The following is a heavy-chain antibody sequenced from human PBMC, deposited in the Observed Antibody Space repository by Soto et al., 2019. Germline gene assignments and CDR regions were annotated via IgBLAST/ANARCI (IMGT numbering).Heavy chain of an antibody. V-gene: IGHV4-59*01. CDR2: IYYSGST. J-gene: IGHJ3*02. CDR1: GGSISSYY. CDR3: ARQQWLVLNAFDI. Sequence: SETLSLTCTFSGGSISSYYWSWIRQPPGKGLEWIGHIYYSGSTNYNPSLKSRVTISVDTSKNQFSLKLSSVTAADTAVYYCARQQWLVLNAFDIWGQGTMVT. D-gene: IGHD6-19*01.